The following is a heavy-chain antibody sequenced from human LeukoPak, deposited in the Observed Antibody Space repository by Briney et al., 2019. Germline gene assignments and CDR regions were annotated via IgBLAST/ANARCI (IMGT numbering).Heavy chain of an antibody. J-gene: IGHJ4*02. Sequence: PGGSLRLSCAASGFTVSSNYMTWVRQAPGKGLEWVSLIYSAGSTYYADFVKGRFTISRDNSKNTLYLQMDSLRAEDTAVYFCARILLVAVADWGQGTPVTVSS. CDR1: GFTVSSNY. V-gene: IGHV3-66*01. CDR3: ARILLVAVAD. D-gene: IGHD5-12*01. CDR2: IYSAGST.